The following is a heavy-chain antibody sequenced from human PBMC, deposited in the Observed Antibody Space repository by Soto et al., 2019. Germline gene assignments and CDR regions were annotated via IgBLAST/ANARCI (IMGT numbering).Heavy chain of an antibody. V-gene: IGHV4-39*01. D-gene: IGHD3-3*01. J-gene: IGHJ4*02. CDR3: ARQYISVFGVLNTRLALDYFDF. CDR1: GDSIRSSTSYY. Sequence: QPHLQESGPGLVKPSETLSLTCTVSGDSIRSSTSYYWGWVRQPPGKGLEWLGSIYYDGSTYFNPSLKSRLTISVDTSRNQVTLKLSSVTAADTAVYYCARQYISVFGVLNTRLALDYFDFWGQGALVTVSS. CDR2: IYYDGST.